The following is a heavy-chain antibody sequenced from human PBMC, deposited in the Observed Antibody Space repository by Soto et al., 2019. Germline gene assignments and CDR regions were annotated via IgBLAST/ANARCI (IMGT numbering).Heavy chain of an antibody. CDR3: ASRYGDSFDY. CDR1: GGSIRSYY. CDR2: IYYSGST. V-gene: IGHV4-59*01. Sequence: QVQLQESGPGLVKPSETLSLTCTVYGGSIRSYYWSWIRQPPGKGLEWIGYIYYSGSTNYNPSLKSRVTISVDTSKNPFSLRLSSVTAADTDVYYCASRYGDSFDYWGQGTLVTVSS. D-gene: IGHD4-17*01. J-gene: IGHJ4*02.